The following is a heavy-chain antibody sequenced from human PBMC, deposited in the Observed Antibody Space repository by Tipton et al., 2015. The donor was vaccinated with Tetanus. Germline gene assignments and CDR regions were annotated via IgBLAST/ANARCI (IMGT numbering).Heavy chain of an antibody. D-gene: IGHD2/OR15-2a*01. CDR1: GASFSSGDYC. V-gene: IGHV4-30-4*01. CDR3: ARAAGFLGLTHDF. J-gene: IGHJ4*02. CDR2: IYQTGTT. Sequence: LRLSCTVSGASFSSGDYCWSWIRKPPGKDLEWIGYIYQTGTTYYNPSLKGRVTISMDRSNTQFSLRLDSLTAADTAVYYCARAAGFLGLTHDFWGRGPLVSVSS.